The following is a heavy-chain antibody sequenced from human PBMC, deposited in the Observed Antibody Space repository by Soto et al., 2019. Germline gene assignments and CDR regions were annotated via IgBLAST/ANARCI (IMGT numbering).Heavy chain of an antibody. Sequence: QVHLVQSGAEVKKPGASVKVSCKASGYTFTSYGITWVRQAPGQGLEWMGWISAHNGNTDYAQKLQGRVIVTRATSTSTSYMGLRSLISDDAAGYYCARGRYGDYWGQGALVTVSS. CDR2: ISAHNGNT. V-gene: IGHV1-18*01. J-gene: IGHJ4*02. CDR1: GYTFTSYG. CDR3: ARGRYGDY. D-gene: IGHD1-1*01.